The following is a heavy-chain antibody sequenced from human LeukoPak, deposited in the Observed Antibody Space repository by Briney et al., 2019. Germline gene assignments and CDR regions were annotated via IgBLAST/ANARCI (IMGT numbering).Heavy chain of an antibody. Sequence: ASVKVSCKASGGTFSSYAISWVRQAPGQGLEWMGRIIPILGIANYAQKFQGRVTITADKSTSTAYMELSSLRSEDTAVYYCARDRHYDSSGYYLDYWGQGTLDTVSS. D-gene: IGHD3-22*01. J-gene: IGHJ4*02. CDR2: IIPILGIA. V-gene: IGHV1-69*04. CDR3: ARDRHYDSSGYYLDY. CDR1: GGTFSSYA.